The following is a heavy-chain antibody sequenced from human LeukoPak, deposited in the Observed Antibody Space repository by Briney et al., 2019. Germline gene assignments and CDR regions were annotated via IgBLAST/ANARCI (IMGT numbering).Heavy chain of an antibody. D-gene: IGHD1-7*01. CDR2: ISSSSSYI. Sequence: PGRSLRLSCAASGFTFSSYSMNWVRQAPGKGLEWVSSISSSSSYIYYADSVKGRFTIPRDNAKNSLYLQMNSLRAEDTAVYYCAKIGGTSRAHVDYWGQGTLVTVSS. J-gene: IGHJ4*02. V-gene: IGHV3-21*01. CDR3: AKIGGTSRAHVDY. CDR1: GFTFSSYS.